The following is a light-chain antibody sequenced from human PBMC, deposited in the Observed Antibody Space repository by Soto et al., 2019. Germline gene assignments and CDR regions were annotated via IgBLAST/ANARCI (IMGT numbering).Light chain of an antibody. CDR1: QDVNNY. Sequence: DIQLTQSPSSLSASLGDTVTITCQTSQDVNNYVNRYQQKPGTAPKLLIYDASNLQRGVPSRFRRSGTGTNFSHTITTLQPEDFATYYCQQYDGLPPAFGPGTIVDIK. V-gene: IGKV1-33*01. CDR3: QQYDGLPPA. CDR2: DAS. J-gene: IGKJ3*01.